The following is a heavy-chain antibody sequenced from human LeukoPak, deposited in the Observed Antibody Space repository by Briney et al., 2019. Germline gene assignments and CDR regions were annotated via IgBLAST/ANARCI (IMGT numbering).Heavy chain of an antibody. CDR3: ARLGPEQQLDY. Sequence: KPSETLSLTCTVSGGSISSYYWSWIRQPPGKGLEWIGYIYYSGSTNYNPSLKSRVTISVDTSKNQFSLKLSSVTAADTAVYYCARLGPEQQLDYWGQGTLVTVSS. CDR2: IYYSGST. D-gene: IGHD6-13*01. V-gene: IGHV4-59*08. CDR1: GGSISSYY. J-gene: IGHJ4*02.